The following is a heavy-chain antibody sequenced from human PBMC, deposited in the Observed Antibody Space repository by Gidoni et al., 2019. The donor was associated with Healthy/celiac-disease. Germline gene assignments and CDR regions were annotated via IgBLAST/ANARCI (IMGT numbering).Heavy chain of an antibody. V-gene: IGHV3-30*18. D-gene: IGHD2-15*01. CDR3: AKDIDIVVVVASTLDY. J-gene: IGHJ4*02. CDR1: GFTFSSYG. Sequence: QVQLVESGGGVVQPGRSLRLSCAASGFTFSSYGMHWVRQAPGKGLEWVAVISYDGSYKYYAASVQGRFTISRDNSKNTLYLQMNSLRAEDTAVYFCAKDIDIVVVVASTLDYWGQGTLVTVSS. CDR2: ISYDGSYK.